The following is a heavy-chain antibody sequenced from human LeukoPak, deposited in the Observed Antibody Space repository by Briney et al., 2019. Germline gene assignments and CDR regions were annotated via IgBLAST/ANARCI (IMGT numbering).Heavy chain of an antibody. CDR2: INHSGST. V-gene: IGHV4-34*01. CDR1: GGSFSGYY. CDR3: ARHMVRGNHAFDI. J-gene: IGHJ3*02. D-gene: IGHD3-10*01. Sequence: SETLSLTCAVYGGSFSGYYWSWIRQPPGKGLEWIGEINHSGSTNYNPSLKSRVTISVDTSKNQFSLKLSSVTAADTAVYYCARHMVRGNHAFDIWGQGTMVTVSS.